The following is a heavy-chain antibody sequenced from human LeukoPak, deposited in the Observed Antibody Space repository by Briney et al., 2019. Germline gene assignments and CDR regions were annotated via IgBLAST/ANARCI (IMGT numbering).Heavy chain of an antibody. V-gene: IGHV3-7*04. CDR2: IKQDGSEK. Sequence: GGSLRLSCAASGFTFSSYWMSWVRQAPGKGLEWVANIKQDGSEKNYVDSVRGRFSISRDNAKNSLYLQMNSLRGEDTAVYYRARGGFLFDPWGQGTLVTVSS. CDR1: GFTFSSYW. CDR3: ARGGFLFDP. D-gene: IGHD5-12*01. J-gene: IGHJ5*02.